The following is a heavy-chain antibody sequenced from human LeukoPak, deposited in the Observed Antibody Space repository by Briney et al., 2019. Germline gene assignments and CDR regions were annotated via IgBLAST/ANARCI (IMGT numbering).Heavy chain of an antibody. V-gene: IGHV1-69*04. D-gene: IGHD3-22*01. CDR1: GGTFSSYA. CDR3: ARVTDDSSGYYNY. CDR2: IIPILGIA. J-gene: IGHJ4*02. Sequence: SVKVSCKASGGTFSSYAISWVRQAPGQGLEWMGRIIPILGIANYAQKFQGRVTITADKSTGTAYVELSSLRSEDTAVYYCARVTDDSSGYYNYWGQGTLVTVSS.